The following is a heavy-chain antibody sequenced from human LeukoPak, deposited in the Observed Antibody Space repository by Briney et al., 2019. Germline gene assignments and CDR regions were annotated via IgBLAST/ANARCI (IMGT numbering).Heavy chain of an antibody. Sequence: GGSLRLSCTVSGFTVSSNSMSWVRQAPGKGLEWVSAISGSGGSTYYADSVKGRFTISRDNSKNTLYLQMNSLRAEDTAVYYCAKDPPPGEYYMDVWGKGTTVTISS. CDR2: ISGSGGST. CDR3: AKDPPPGEYYMDV. V-gene: IGHV3-23*01. D-gene: IGHD3-10*01. CDR1: GFTVSSNS. J-gene: IGHJ6*03.